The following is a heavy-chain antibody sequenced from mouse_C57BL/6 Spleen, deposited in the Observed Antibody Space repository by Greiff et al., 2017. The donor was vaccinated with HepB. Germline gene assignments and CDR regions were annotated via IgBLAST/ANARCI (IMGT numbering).Heavy chain of an antibody. CDR2: IDPETGGT. CDR1: GYTFTDYE. J-gene: IGHJ1*03. V-gene: IGHV1-15*01. Sequence: QVQLQQSGAELVRPGASVTLSCKASGYTFTDYEMHWVKQTPVHGLEWIGAIDPETGGTAYNQKFKGKAILTADKSSSTAYMELRSLTSEDSAVYYCTRREVVPYWYFDVWGTGTTVTVSS. D-gene: IGHD1-1*01. CDR3: TRREVVPYWYFDV.